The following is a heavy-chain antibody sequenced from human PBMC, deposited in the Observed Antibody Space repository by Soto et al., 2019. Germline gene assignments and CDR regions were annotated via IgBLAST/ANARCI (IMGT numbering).Heavy chain of an antibody. V-gene: IGHV3-74*01. CDR3: ARDGRQLWVYYYGMDV. J-gene: IGHJ6*02. Sequence: PGGSVRLSCAASGFTFSSYWMHWVRQAPGKGLVWVSRINSDGSSTSYADSVKGRFTISRDNAKNTLYLQMNSLRAEDTAVYYCARDGRQLWVYYYGMDVWGQGPTVTVSS. CDR1: GFTFSSYW. D-gene: IGHD5-18*01. CDR2: INSDGSST.